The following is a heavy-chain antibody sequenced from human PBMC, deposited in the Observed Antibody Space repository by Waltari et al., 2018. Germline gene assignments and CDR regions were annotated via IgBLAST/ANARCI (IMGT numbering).Heavy chain of an antibody. D-gene: IGHD3-22*01. J-gene: IGHJ4*02. CDR3: AKGFDRASFDS. V-gene: IGHV3-23*03. CDR2: FPGCGDT. CDR1: GFFFSSYT. Sequence: EVQLLESGGGLVQPGGSLRLSCAASGFFFSSYTMNWVRQAPGKGLELFSIFPGCGDTDYADSVRGRFIISRDNSKNMLYLQMNSLRPEDTAVYYCAKGFDRASFDSWGQGALVTVSS.